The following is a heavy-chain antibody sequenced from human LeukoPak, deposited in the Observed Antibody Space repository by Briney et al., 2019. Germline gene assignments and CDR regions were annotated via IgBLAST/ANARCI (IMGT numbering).Heavy chain of an antibody. CDR2: TSGGSASI. CDR1: GFTFSSYS. D-gene: IGHD2-2*01. CDR3: ATYCSSTSCFPSDY. Sequence: GGSLRLSCEASGFTFSSYSMNWVRQAPGKGLEWISYTSGGSASIYHADSVKGRFTISRDNAKNSLFLQMNSLRAEDTAVYYCATYCSSTSCFPSDYWGQGTLVTVSS. V-gene: IGHV3-48*01. J-gene: IGHJ4*02.